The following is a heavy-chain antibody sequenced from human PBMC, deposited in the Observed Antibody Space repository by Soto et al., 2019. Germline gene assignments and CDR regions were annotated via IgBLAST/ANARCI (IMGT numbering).Heavy chain of an antibody. CDR1: GFTFDDYA. J-gene: IGHJ6*02. CDR3: AKDIGSTSYYYYGMDV. D-gene: IGHD2-2*01. V-gene: IGHV3-9*01. Sequence: GGSLRLSCAASGFTFDDYAMHWVRQAPGKGLEWVSGISWNSGSIGYVDSVKGRFTISRDNAKNSLYLQMNSLRAEDTALYYYAKDIGSTSYYYYGMDVWGQGTMVTVSS. CDR2: ISWNSGSI.